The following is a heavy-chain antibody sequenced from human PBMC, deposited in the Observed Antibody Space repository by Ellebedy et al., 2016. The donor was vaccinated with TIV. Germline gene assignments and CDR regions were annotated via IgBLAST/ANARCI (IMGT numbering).Heavy chain of an antibody. V-gene: IGHV3-48*02. Sequence: PGGSLRLSCAASGFTFTSHSMNWVRQAPGKGLEWLSYITSSGNTKYDADSVRGRFTISRDNAKMSLFLQMDDLRDEDTAVYYCGREWNSPYYFEFWGQGTLVSVSS. CDR2: ITSSGNTK. CDR1: GFTFTSHS. J-gene: IGHJ4*02. D-gene: IGHD1-1*01. CDR3: GREWNSPYYFEF.